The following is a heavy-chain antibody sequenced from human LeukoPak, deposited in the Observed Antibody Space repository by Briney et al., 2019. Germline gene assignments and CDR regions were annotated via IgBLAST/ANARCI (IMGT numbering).Heavy chain of an antibody. D-gene: IGHD6-13*01. CDR3: ARDLYSSSWYSAGFDL. CDR1: GFIFSDSY. Sequence: GGSLRLSCAASGFIFSDSYMNWIRQAPGKGLEWVSYISSSGTTIYYADSVKGRFTLSRDNAKNSLYLQMNSLRAEDTAVYYCARDLYSSSWYSAGFDLWGQGTLVTVSS. J-gene: IGHJ4*02. V-gene: IGHV3-11*01. CDR2: ISSSGTTI.